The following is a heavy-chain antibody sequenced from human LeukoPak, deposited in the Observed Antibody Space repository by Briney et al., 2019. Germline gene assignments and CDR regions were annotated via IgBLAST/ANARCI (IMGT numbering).Heavy chain of an antibody. CDR2: IYYNGST. V-gene: IGHV4-59*01. CDR3: ARATTYSIGYYGSTGVQIDY. CDR1: GGSITNNY. Sequence: PSESLSLTCSVSGGSITNNYWSWIRQPPGKGLEWIGYIYYNGSTNYNPSLKSRVTISVDTSKIQFSLKLNSVTAADTAVYYCARATTYSIGYYGSTGVQIDYWGQGTLVTVSA. D-gene: IGHD6-19*01. J-gene: IGHJ4*02.